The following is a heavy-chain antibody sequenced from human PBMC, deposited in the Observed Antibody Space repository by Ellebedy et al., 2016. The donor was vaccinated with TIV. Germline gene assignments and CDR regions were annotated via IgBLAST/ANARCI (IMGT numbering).Heavy chain of an antibody. CDR2: IWHDGSNK. J-gene: IGHJ5*02. D-gene: IGHD2-21*02. CDR1: GFTFSSYG. V-gene: IGHV3-33*01. CDR3: ARGVCGSACYQDANWFDP. Sequence: PGGSLRLSCAASGFTFSSYGMHWVRQAPGKGLEWMAIIWHDGSNKYYADSVKGRFTISRDNSNNTLYLQMNSLRVEDTAVYYCARGVCGSACYQDANWFDPWGQGTLVTVSS.